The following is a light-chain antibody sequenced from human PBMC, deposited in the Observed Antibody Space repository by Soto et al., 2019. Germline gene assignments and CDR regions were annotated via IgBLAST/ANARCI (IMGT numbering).Light chain of an antibody. CDR3: SSYTSSSTVV. J-gene: IGLJ2*01. CDR2: EVS. CDR1: SSDVGGYNY. V-gene: IGLV2-8*01. Sequence: QSALTQPPSASGSPGQSVTISCTGTSSDVGGYNYVSWYQQHPGKAPKLVIYEVSKRPSGVPDRFSGSKSGNTASLTVSGLQAEDEADYYCSSYTSSSTVVFGGGTKLTVL.